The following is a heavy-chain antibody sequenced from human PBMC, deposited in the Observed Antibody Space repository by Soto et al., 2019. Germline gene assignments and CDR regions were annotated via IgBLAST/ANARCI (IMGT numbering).Heavy chain of an antibody. J-gene: IGHJ5*02. CDR2: INHSGST. V-gene: IGHV4-34*01. Sequence: QVQLQQWGAGLLKPSETLSLTCAVYGGSFSGYYWSWIRQPPGKGLEWIGEINHSGSTNYNPSLKSRVTISVETSKNQFSLKLSSVTAADTAVYYCARGPHDFWSGYFFRAGWFDPWGQGTLVTVSS. CDR1: GGSFSGYY. D-gene: IGHD3-3*01. CDR3: ARGPHDFWSGYFFRAGWFDP.